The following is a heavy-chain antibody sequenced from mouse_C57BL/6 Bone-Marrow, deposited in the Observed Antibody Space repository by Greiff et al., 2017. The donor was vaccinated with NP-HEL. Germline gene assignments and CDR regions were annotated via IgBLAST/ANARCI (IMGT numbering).Heavy chain of an antibody. CDR2: INSDGGST. CDR1: EYEFPSHD. CDR3: ARLRRLYYAMDY. J-gene: IGHJ4*01. V-gene: IGHV5-2*01. D-gene: IGHD1-2*01. Sequence: DVMLVESGGGLVQPGESLKLSCESNEYEFPSHDMSWVRKTPEKRLELVAAINSDGGSTYYPDTMERRFIISRDNTKKTLYLQMSSLRSEDTALYYCARLRRLYYAMDYWGQGTSVTVSS.